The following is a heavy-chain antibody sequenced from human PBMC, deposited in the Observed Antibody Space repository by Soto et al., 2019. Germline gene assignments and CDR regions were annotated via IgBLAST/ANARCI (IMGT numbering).Heavy chain of an antibody. D-gene: IGHD6-13*01. V-gene: IGHV3-21*01. Sequence: EVQLVESGGGLVKPGGSLRLSCAASGFTFSSYGMTWVRQAPGKGLEWVSSISSSSSYIYYADSVKGRINISRDNAKDSLYLHMNSLRAEDTAVYYCAREIPPRLAPPGTPRDYWGQGTLVTFSS. J-gene: IGHJ4*02. CDR3: AREIPPRLAPPGTPRDY. CDR1: GFTFSSYG. CDR2: ISSSSSYI.